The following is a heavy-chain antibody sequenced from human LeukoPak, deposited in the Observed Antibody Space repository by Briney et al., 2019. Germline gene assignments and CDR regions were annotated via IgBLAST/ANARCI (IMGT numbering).Heavy chain of an antibody. CDR1: GFTFSSYS. CDR2: IYSGGNT. CDR3: ASSREATSNWFVY. Sequence: QSGGSLRLSCAASGFTFSSYSMNWVRQAPGKGLEWVSIIYSGGNTYYADSVQGRFTISRDNSKNTLYLQMNSLRAEDTAVYHCASSREATSNWFVYWGQGTLVTVSS. V-gene: IGHV3-66*01. D-gene: IGHD2-2*01. J-gene: IGHJ5*01.